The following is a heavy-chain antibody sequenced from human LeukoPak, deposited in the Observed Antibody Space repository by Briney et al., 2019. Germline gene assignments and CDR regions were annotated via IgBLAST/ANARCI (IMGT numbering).Heavy chain of an antibody. CDR2: IYYSGST. CDR1: GGSISSYY. Sequence: SETLSLTCTVSGGSISSYYWSWIRQPPGKGLEWIGYIYYSGSTNYNPSLKSRVTISVDTSKNQFSLKLSSVTAADTAVYYCARRRAPTYYYDSGAFGIWGQGTMVTVSS. V-gene: IGHV4-59*08. CDR3: ARRRAPTYYYDSGAFGI. J-gene: IGHJ3*02. D-gene: IGHD3-22*01.